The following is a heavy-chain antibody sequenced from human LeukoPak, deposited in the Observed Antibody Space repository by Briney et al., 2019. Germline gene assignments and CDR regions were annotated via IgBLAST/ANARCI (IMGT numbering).Heavy chain of an antibody. CDR2: IYYSGST. V-gene: IGHV4-39*07. Sequence: PSETLPLTCTVSGGSISSSSYYWGWIRQPPGKGLEWIGSIYYSGSTYYNPFLKSRVTISVDTSKNQFSLKLSSVTAADTAVYYCAREGIVGASPIGYWGQGTLVTVSS. CDR1: GGSISSSSYY. D-gene: IGHD1-26*01. J-gene: IGHJ4*02. CDR3: AREGIVGASPIGY.